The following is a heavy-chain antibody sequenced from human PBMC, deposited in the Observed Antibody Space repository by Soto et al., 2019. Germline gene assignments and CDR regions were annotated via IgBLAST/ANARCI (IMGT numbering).Heavy chain of an antibody. CDR3: ASAMGGTRNALNI. CDR2: INNDGSST. Sequence: GGSLRLSCTASRFTFSTYWMHWVRQDPGKGLLWVSRINNDGSSTNYADSVKGRFTISRDNAKSTLWLQMNSLRAEDTAVYYCASAMGGTRNALNIWGQGTMVTVSS. D-gene: IGHD6-19*01. V-gene: IGHV3-74*01. CDR1: RFTFSTYW. J-gene: IGHJ3*02.